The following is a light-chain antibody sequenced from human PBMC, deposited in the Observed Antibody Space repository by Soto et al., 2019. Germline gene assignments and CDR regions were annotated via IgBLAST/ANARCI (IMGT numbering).Light chain of an antibody. CDR2: KAS. J-gene: IGKJ1*01. CDR3: QHYSAFSVT. CDR1: QSIGDL. Sequence: DIQMTQSPSTLSASVEDRVTITCRASQSIGDLLAWYQQKPGEAPKVQIYKASYLESGVPSRFSGSGSGTEFSLTISSLQPGDLATYYCQHYSAFSVTFGQGTKVDIK. V-gene: IGKV1-5*03.